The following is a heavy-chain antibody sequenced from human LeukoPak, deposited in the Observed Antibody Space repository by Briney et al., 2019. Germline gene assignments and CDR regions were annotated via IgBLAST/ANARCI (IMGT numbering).Heavy chain of an antibody. CDR2: IIPILGIA. V-gene: IGHV1-69*04. Sequence: ASVKVSCKASGGTFSSYAISWVRQAPGQGVEWMGRIIPILGIANYAQKFQGRVTITADKSTSTAYMELSSLRSEDTAVYYCARGMESSGFDYWGQGTLVTVSS. D-gene: IGHD6-19*01. CDR1: GGTFSSYA. CDR3: ARGMESSGFDY. J-gene: IGHJ4*02.